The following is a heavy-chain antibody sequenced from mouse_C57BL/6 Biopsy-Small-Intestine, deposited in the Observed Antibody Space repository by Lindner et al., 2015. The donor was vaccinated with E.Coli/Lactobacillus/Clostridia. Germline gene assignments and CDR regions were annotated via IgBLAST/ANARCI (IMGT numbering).Heavy chain of an antibody. CDR2: ILPGSGSP. CDR1: GYSFTGYW. J-gene: IGHJ4*01. D-gene: IGHD1-1*01. Sequence: VQLQESGAELMKPGASVKLSCKATGYSFTGYWIEWVKQRPGHGLEWIGEILPGSGSPNYNEKFKGKATFTADTSSNTAYMQLSSLTTGDSAIYYCARWNYYGSSPYYAMDFWGQGTSVTVSS. CDR3: ARWNYYGSSPYYAMDF. V-gene: IGHV1-9*01.